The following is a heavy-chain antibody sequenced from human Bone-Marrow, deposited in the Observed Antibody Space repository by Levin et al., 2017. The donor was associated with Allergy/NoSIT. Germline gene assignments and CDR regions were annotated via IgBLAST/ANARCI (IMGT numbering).Heavy chain of an antibody. CDR3: ARDLYGYYLSDS. Sequence: GGSLRLSCAASGFTFSRYSMNWVRQAPGKGLEWISYISGSGTTIYYADSVKGRFSISRDNADNSLFLQMYSLRAEDTAVYYCARDLYGYYLSDSWGQGTLVTVSS. CDR1: GFTFSRYS. CDR2: ISGSGTTI. D-gene: IGHD3-3*01. V-gene: IGHV3-48*01. J-gene: IGHJ4*02.